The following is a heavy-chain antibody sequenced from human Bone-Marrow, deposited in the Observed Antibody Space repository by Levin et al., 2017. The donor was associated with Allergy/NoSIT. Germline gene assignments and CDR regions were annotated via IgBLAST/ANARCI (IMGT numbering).Heavy chain of an antibody. CDR2: MNPNSGNT. CDR3: ARTPRGYLFSDY. J-gene: IGHJ4*02. Sequence: ASVKVSCKASGYTFTSYDINWVRQATGQGLEWMGWMNPNSGNTGYAQKFQGRVTMTRNTSISTAYMELSSLRSEDTAVYYCARTPRGYLFSDYWGQGTLVTVSS. CDR1: GYTFTSYD. V-gene: IGHV1-8*01. D-gene: IGHD5-18*01.